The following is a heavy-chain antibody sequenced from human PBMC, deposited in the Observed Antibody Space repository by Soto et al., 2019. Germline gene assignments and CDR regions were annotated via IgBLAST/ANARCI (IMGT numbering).Heavy chain of an antibody. CDR2: TWHDETNK. CDR1: GFTFRSYT. J-gene: IGHJ5*02. D-gene: IGHD1-20*01. V-gene: IGHV3-33*01. CDR3: ARDLGYNSGHPFENWFDP. Sequence: AGGSLRLSCAASGFTFRSYTMHWVRQAPGKGLEWVALTWHDETNKYYADSVKGRFTISRDNSRNTLYLQMNSLRAEDTAVYYCARDLGYNSGHPFENWFDPWGQGTLVTVSS.